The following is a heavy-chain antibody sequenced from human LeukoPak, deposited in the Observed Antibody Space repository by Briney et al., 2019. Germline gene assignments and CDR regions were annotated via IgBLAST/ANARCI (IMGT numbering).Heavy chain of an antibody. CDR3: ARDRGYTYGHPLDY. V-gene: IGHV3-33*01. CDR2: IWHDGSNK. CDR1: GFTFSTYV. Sequence: GGSLRLSCAASGFTFSTYVIHWVRQAPGKGLEWVALIWHDGSNKYYGDSVKDRFTISRDNSKNALYLQMDSLRDEDTAVYYCARDRGYTYGHPLDYWGQEPWSPSPQ. J-gene: IGHJ4*01. D-gene: IGHD5-18*01.